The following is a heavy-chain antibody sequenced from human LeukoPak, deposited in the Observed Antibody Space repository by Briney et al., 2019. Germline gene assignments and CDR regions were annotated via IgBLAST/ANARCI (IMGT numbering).Heavy chain of an antibody. CDR2: IYYRGIT. D-gene: IGHD3-22*01. CDR3: ARVVYDSSTYPKSYFDF. J-gene: IGHJ4*02. CDR1: GGSISSYY. V-gene: IGHV4-39*07. Sequence: PSETLSLTCTVSGGSISSYYWGWIRQPPGKGLEWIGSIYYRGITYYNPSLKSRVTISVDTSKNQFSLKLSSVTAADTAVYYCARVVYDSSTYPKSYFDFWGQGTLVTVSS.